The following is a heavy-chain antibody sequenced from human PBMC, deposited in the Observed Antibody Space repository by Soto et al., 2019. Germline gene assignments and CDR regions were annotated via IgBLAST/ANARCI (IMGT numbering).Heavy chain of an antibody. V-gene: IGHV1-2*02. CDR3: ARHLSSFLRSGYRSSWSNKIY. D-gene: IGHD6-13*01. Sequence: XSVKVSCKASGYSFTGYYMHWVRQAPGQGLEWMGWINPNSGGTNYAQKFQGRVTMTRDTSISTAYMELSRLRSDDTAVYYCARHLSSFLRSGYRSSWSNKIYCGQGTLVTVSS. CDR1: GYSFTGYY. CDR2: INPNSGGT. J-gene: IGHJ4*02.